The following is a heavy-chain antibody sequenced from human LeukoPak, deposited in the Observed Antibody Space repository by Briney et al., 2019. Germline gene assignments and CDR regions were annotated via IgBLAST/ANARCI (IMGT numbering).Heavy chain of an antibody. J-gene: IGHJ4*02. CDR2: IFTRGST. D-gene: IGHD3-3*01. Sequence: PSETLSLTCAVDGASFSGYYWSWFRQPAGKGLEWFGRIFTRGSTNYNPSLKSRVTMSVDTSKNQFSLKLTSVTAADTAVYYCARLGGDSYVLRFLEWLLYFDYWGQGTLVTASS. CDR1: GASFSGYY. V-gene: IGHV4-59*10. CDR3: ARLGGDSYVLRFLEWLLYFDY.